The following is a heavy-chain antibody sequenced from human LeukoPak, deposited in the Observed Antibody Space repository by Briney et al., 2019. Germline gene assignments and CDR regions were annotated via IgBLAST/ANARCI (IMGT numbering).Heavy chain of an antibody. V-gene: IGHV3-48*03. CDR3: ARVNANYYYYGMDV. CDR2: ISSSGSTI. J-gene: IGHJ6*02. CDR1: GFTFSSYE. Sequence: GGSLRLSCAASGFTFSSYEMNWVRQAPGKGLEWVSYISSSGSTIYYADSVKGRFTISRDNAKNSLYLQMNSLRAEDTAVCYCARVNANYYYYGMDVWGQGTTVTVSS.